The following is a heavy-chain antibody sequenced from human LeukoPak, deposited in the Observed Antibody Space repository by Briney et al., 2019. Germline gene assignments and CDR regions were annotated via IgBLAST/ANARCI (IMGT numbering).Heavy chain of an antibody. J-gene: IGHJ4*02. CDR2: INPNSGGT. V-gene: IGHV1-2*06. Sequence: GASVKVSCKASGYTFTGYYMHWVRQAPGQGLEWMGRINPNSGGTNYAQKFQGRVTMTRDTSISTAYKELSRLRSDDTAVYYCARIPYYYDSSGLPLDYWGQGTLVTVSS. D-gene: IGHD3-22*01. CDR1: GYTFTGYY. CDR3: ARIPYYYDSSGLPLDY.